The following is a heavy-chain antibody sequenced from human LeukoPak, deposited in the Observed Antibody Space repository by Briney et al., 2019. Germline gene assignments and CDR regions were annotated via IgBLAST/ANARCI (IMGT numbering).Heavy chain of an antibody. Sequence: GGSLRLSCAAYRFTFSSYAMTWVRQAPGQGLEWVSGISGSGDSTYYADSVKGRFTISRDNSRSTLYLHMNSLKDEDTAIYYCAKGGPGSGWYYFDYWGQGTLVTVSS. J-gene: IGHJ4*02. CDR2: ISGSGDST. CDR1: RFTFSSYA. CDR3: AKGGPGSGWYYFDY. D-gene: IGHD6-19*01. V-gene: IGHV3-23*01.